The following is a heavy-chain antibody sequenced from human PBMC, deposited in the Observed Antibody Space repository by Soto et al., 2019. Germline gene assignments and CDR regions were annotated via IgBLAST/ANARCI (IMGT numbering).Heavy chain of an antibody. J-gene: IGHJ6*02. CDR3: ARIAGYDKPYDYYGLDV. V-gene: IGHV2-70*01. Sequence: SGPTLVNPTQTLTLTCTFSGFSLTTSGMCVSWIRQPPGKALEWLALIDWDDAKYYSTSLRTRLTISKDTSKHQVVLTMTNLDPVDTATYYCARIAGYDKPYDYYGLDVWGQGTTVTVSS. D-gene: IGHD3-22*01. CDR1: GFSLTTSGMC. CDR2: IDWDDAK.